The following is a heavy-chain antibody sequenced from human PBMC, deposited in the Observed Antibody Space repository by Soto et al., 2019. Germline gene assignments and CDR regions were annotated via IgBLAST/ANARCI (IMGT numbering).Heavy chain of an antibody. V-gene: IGHV1-18*01. CDR1: GYTFTSYG. J-gene: IGHJ6*03. Sequence: ASVKVSCKASGYTFTSYGISWVRQALGQGLEWMGWISAYNGNTNYAQKLQGRVTMTTNTSTSTAYKELRSLRSDDTAVYYCARGGGFYGAEKHYYYYMDVWGKGTTVTVSS. CDR2: ISAYNGNT. D-gene: IGHD4-17*01. CDR3: ARGGGFYGAEKHYYYYMDV.